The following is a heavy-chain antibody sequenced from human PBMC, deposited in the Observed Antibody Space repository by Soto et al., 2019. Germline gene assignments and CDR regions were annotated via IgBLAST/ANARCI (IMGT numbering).Heavy chain of an antibody. CDR1: GFTFSKYG. J-gene: IGHJ4*02. CDR3: AKEIYEFVWGTFRSAYDH. D-gene: IGHD3-16*02. V-gene: IGHV3-30*18. Sequence: QVQLVESGGGVVQPGRSLRLSCAASGFTFSKYGLHWVRQAPGKGLEWVAVISYDGSNEDQADSVKGRFTISRDNSKNMVYLQMNSLRDEDTAVYYCAKEIYEFVWGTFRSAYDHWGQGTLVTVSS. CDR2: ISYDGSNE.